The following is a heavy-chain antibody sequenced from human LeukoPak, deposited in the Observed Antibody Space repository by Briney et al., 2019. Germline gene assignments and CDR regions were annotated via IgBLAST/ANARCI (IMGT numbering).Heavy chain of an antibody. D-gene: IGHD6-6*01. J-gene: IGHJ4*02. CDR3: ARRAARPERYFDY. CDR1: GGSISSSSYY. Sequence: PSETLSLTCTVSGGSISSSSYYWGWIRQPPGKGPEWIGSIYYSGSTYYNPSLKSRVTISVDTSKNQFSLKLSSVTAADTAVYYCARRAARPERYFDYWGQGTLVTVSS. V-gene: IGHV4-39*01. CDR2: IYYSGST.